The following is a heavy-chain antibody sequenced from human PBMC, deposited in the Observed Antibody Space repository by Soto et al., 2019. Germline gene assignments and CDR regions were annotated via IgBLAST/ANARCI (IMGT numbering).Heavy chain of an antibody. CDR3: ASFRTAGSRFFDY. J-gene: IGHJ4*02. Sequence: PGGSLRLSCAASGFTFSSYAMHWVRQAPGKGLEWVAVISYDGSNKYYADSVKGRFTISRDNSKNTLYLQMNSLRAEDTAVYYCASFRTAGSRFFDYWGQGTLVTVS. CDR2: ISYDGSNK. V-gene: IGHV3-30-3*01. D-gene: IGHD6-19*01. CDR1: GFTFSSYA.